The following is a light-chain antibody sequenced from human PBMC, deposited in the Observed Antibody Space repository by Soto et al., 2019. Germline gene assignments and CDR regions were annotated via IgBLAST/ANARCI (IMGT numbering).Light chain of an antibody. Sequence: DIQMTQSPSSLSASVGDRVTITCRASQSISSYLNWYQQKPGKAPNLLIYAASSLQSGVPSRFSGSGSGTDFTHTISSLQPEDFATYYCQQSYSTPPAFGGGTKVEIK. CDR3: QQSYSTPPA. V-gene: IGKV1-39*01. CDR1: QSISSY. CDR2: AAS. J-gene: IGKJ4*01.